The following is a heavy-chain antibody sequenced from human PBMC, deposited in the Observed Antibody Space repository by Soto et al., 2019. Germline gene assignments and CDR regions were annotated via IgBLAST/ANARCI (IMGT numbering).Heavy chain of an antibody. Sequence: ASVKVSCKASGYTFTSYGISWVRQAPGQGLEWMGWISAYNGNTNYAQKVQGRVTMTTDTSTSTAYMELRSLRSDDTAVYYCARDRRELLYYYYGMDVWGQGTTVTVSS. CDR1: GYTFTSYG. CDR2: ISAYNGNT. J-gene: IGHJ6*02. V-gene: IGHV1-18*01. D-gene: IGHD1-26*01. CDR3: ARDRRELLYYYYGMDV.